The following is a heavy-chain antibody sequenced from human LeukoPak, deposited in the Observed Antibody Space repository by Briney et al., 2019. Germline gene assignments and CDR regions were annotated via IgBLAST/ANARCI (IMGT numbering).Heavy chain of an antibody. J-gene: IGHJ4*02. CDR3: ARHQAYYYDSSGYRYFDY. CDR2: IYPGDSDT. D-gene: IGHD3-22*01. V-gene: IGHV5-51*01. Sequence: GASVKVSCKASGYTFTSYWIGWVRQMPGKGLEWMGIIYPGDSDTRYSPSFQGQVTISADKSISTAYLQWSSLKASDTAMYYCARHQAYYYDSSGYRYFDYWGQGTLVTVSS. CDR1: GYTFTSYW.